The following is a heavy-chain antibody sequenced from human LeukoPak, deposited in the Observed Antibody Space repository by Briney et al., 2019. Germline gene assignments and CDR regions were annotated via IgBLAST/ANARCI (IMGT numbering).Heavy chain of an antibody. CDR1: GFTFNNYN. Sequence: GGSLRLSGTASGFTFNNYNMNWVRQAPGKAREWVSSITSSGAYIFYADSVKGRFTISRDNAKDSLYLQMNSLGPEDTAVYYCAKPLFSPTDYPDYYYMDVWGKGTTVTVSS. J-gene: IGHJ6*03. CDR2: ITSSGAYI. V-gene: IGHV3-21*01. D-gene: IGHD4-11*01. CDR3: AKPLFSPTDYPDYYYMDV.